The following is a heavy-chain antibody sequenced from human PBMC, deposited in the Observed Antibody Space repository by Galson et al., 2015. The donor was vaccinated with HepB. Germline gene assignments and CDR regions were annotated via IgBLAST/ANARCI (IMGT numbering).Heavy chain of an antibody. CDR3: ARSTIFAYGMDV. J-gene: IGHJ6*02. V-gene: IGHV7-4-1*02. Sequence: SVKVSCKASGYIFTKYAMNWVRQAPGQGLEWMGWININTGNPTYAPGFTGRFVLSLDTSVSTSYLQITSLKAEDTAVYYCARSTIFAYGMDVWGQGTTVTVSS. CDR1: GYIFTKYA. CDR2: ININTGNP. D-gene: IGHD3-3*01.